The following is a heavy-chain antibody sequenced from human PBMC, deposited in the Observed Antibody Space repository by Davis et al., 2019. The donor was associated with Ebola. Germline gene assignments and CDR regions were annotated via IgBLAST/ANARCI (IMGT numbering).Heavy chain of an antibody. Sequence: PGGSLRLSCAASGFTVSSNYMSWVRQAPGKGLEWVSSITFTSEFIYYADSVKGRFTISRDNAKNSLYLQMNSLRAEDTAVYYCATSYSGSSTAFDVWGQGTMVTVSS. CDR1: GFTVSSNY. D-gene: IGHD6-6*01. V-gene: IGHV3-21*01. CDR2: ITFTSEFI. J-gene: IGHJ3*01. CDR3: ATSYSGSSTAFDV.